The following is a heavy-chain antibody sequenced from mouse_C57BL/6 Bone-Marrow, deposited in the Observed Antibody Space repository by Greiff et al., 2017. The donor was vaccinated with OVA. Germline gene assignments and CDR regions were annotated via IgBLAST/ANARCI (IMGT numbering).Heavy chain of an antibody. J-gene: IGHJ3*01. CDR3: ARDDYYGSSPFAY. CDR1: GYTFTSYG. Sequence: QVHVKQSGAELARPGASVKLSCKASGYTFTSYGISWVKQRTGQGLEWIGEIYPRSGNTYYNEKFKGKATLTADKSSSTAYMELRSLTSEDSAVYFCARDDYYGSSPFAYWGQGTLVTVSA. D-gene: IGHD1-1*01. CDR2: IYPRSGNT. V-gene: IGHV1-81*01.